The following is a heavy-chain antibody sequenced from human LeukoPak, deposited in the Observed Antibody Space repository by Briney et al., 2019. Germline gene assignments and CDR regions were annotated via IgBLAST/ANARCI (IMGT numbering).Heavy chain of an antibody. Sequence: PSETLSLTCTVSGFSISSSSYYWAWIRQPPGKGLGWIGSIYYSGSTYYNPSLKSRVPISVDTSKNQFSLKLSSVTAADTAVYFCARRGTGTTPYFDYRGQGTLVTVSS. CDR3: ARRGTGTTPYFDY. CDR2: IYYSGST. D-gene: IGHD1-7*01. J-gene: IGHJ4*02. V-gene: IGHV4-39*01. CDR1: GFSISSSSYY.